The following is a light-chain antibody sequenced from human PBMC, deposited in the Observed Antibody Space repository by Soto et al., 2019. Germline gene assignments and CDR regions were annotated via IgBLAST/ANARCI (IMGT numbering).Light chain of an antibody. Sequence: DIQMTQSPSTLSASVGERVTITCRASQSFSNYLAWYQQKPGKAPKLLIYDASSLESGVPSRFSGSGSGTEFTLTISSLQPDDFATYYCQQYNSYSGYTFGQGTKLEIK. V-gene: IGKV1-5*01. CDR2: DAS. J-gene: IGKJ2*01. CDR3: QQYNSYSGYT. CDR1: QSFSNY.